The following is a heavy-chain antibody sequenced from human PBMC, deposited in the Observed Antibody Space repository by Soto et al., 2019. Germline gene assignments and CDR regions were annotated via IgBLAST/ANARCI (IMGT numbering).Heavy chain of an antibody. D-gene: IGHD6-6*01. V-gene: IGHV1-18*01. CDR1: GDTFTSYG. CDR2: ISAYHGNT. J-gene: IGHJ5*02. Sequence: GASVQGSCKAAGDTFTSYGISWVRQAPGQGLEWMGWISAYHGNTNYAQKLQGRVTMTTDTSTSTAYMELRSLRSDDTAVYYCARAPEYSSSGWFAPWGQGPLVTVSS. CDR3: ARAPEYSSSGWFAP.